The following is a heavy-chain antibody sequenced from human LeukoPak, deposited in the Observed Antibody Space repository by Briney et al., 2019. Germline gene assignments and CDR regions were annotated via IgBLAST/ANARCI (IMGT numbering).Heavy chain of an antibody. Sequence: GGSLRLSCAASGFTFSSYAMSWVRPAPGKGLEWVSAISGSGGSTYYADSVKGRFTITRDNSKNTLYLQMNSLRAEDTAVYYCAKDRLGVTAPRHFDLWGRGTLVTVSS. CDR3: AKDRLGVTAPRHFDL. D-gene: IGHD2-21*02. CDR2: ISGSGGST. V-gene: IGHV3-23*01. CDR1: GFTFSSYA. J-gene: IGHJ2*01.